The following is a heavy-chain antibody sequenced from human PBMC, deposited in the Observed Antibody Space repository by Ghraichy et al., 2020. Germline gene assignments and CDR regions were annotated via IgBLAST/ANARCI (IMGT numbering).Heavy chain of an antibody. V-gene: IGHV4-34*12. D-gene: IGHD3-10*01. CDR1: GGSFSGFY. Sequence: SQTLSLTCAVSGGSFSGFYWTWVRQPPGKGLEWIGEIVHTGNTIYNPSLKSRVTISIDMSKSHFSLRLNSITAADTAVYYCARTSGSWFGVSAFDLWDQGTMVTVSS. J-gene: IGHJ3*01. CDR3: ARTSGSWFGVSAFDL. CDR2: IVHTGNT.